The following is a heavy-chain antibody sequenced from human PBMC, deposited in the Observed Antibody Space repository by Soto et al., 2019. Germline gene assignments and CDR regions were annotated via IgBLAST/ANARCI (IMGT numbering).Heavy chain of an antibody. Sequence: ASVKVSCKASGYTLTDFYLHWVRLAPGQGLEWMGWMNPNTGVTKFSRKFQDRVIMTRDTSISTAFMVLSRLRSDDTAMYYCARGAVGGEYYCFDSWGQGTLVTVSS. V-gene: IGHV1-2*02. J-gene: IGHJ4*02. D-gene: IGHD1-26*01. CDR2: MNPNTGVT. CDR3: ARGAVGGEYYCFDS. CDR1: GYTLTDFY.